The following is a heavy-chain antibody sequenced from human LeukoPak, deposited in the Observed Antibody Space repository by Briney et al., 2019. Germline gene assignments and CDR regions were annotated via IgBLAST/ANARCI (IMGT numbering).Heavy chain of an antibody. V-gene: IGHV5-51*01. CDR2: IYPDDSNT. Sequence: GESLKISCKGSGYSFASYWIGWVRQMPGKGPECMGIIYPDDSNTRYSPSFQGQVTISADKSINTAYLQWSSLRASDTAMYYCARLNYYDSSGYSRIMHFDYWGQGTLVTVSS. CDR1: GYSFASYW. CDR3: ARLNYYDSSGYSRIMHFDY. J-gene: IGHJ4*02. D-gene: IGHD3-22*01.